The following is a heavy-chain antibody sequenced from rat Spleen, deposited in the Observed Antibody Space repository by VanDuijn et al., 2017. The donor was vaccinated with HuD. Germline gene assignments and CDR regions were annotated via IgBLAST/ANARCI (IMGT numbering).Heavy chain of an antibody. Sequence: EVQLVESGGGLVQPGRSMKLSCAASGFTFSNYYMAWVRQAPKKGLEWVAYISYDGGSTYYRDSVKGRFTISRDNAKSTLYLQMNSLRSEDTAAYYCARTTYDYFDYWGQGVMVTVSS. CDR2: ISYDGGST. CDR1: GFTFSNYY. V-gene: IGHV5-22*01. J-gene: IGHJ2*01. D-gene: IGHD2-1*01. CDR3: ARTTYDYFDY.